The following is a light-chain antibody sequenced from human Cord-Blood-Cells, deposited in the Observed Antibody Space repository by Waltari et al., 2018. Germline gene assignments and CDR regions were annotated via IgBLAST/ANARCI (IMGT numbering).Light chain of an antibody. CDR3: AAWDDSLNGPV. CDR2: SNN. V-gene: IGLV1-44*01. CDR1: SSNIGSNT. J-gene: IGLJ3*02. Sequence: QSVLTQPPSASGTPGQRVTISCSGSSSNIGSNTVHWYQQLPGTAPKLLIYSNNQRPSGVPARFSGSKSGTSASLAISGLQSEDEADYYCAAWDDSLNGPVFGGGTKLTVL.